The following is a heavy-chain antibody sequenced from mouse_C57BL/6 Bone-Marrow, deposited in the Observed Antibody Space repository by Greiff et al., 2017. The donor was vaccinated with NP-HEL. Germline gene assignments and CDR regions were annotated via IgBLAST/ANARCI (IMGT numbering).Heavy chain of an antibody. Sequence: QVQLKQSGPGLVQPSQSLSITCTVSGFSLTSYGVHWVRQSPGKGLEWLGVIWRGGSTDYNAAFISRLSITKDNSKSQVFFKMNSLQTDDTAIYYCASRGYWGQGTTLTVSS. CDR3: ASRGY. CDR2: IWRGGST. V-gene: IGHV2-5*01. CDR1: GFSLTSYG. J-gene: IGHJ2*01. D-gene: IGHD3-1*01.